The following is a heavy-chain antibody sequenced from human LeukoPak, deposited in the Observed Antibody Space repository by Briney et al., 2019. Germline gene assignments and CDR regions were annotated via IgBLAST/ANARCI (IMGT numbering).Heavy chain of an antibody. D-gene: IGHD6-6*01. V-gene: IGHV3-7*01. Sequence: PGGSLRLSCAASGFTFSSYWMSWVRQAPGKGLEWVANIKQDGSEKYYVDSVKGRFTISRDNAKNSLYLQMNSLRAEDTAVYYCARGTRRSIAARPNDAFDIWGQGTMVTVSS. CDR2: IKQDGSEK. CDR1: GFTFSSYW. J-gene: IGHJ3*02. CDR3: ARGTRRSIAARPNDAFDI.